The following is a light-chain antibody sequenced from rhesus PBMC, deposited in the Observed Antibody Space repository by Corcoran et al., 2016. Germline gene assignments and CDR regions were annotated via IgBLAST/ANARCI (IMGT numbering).Light chain of an antibody. J-gene: IGKJ2*01. CDR2: GAS. V-gene: IGKV3-24*04. CDR1: HSVNSY. CDR3: LQSSNWPYS. Sequence: EIVMTQSPGTLALSPGERATLSCRASHSVNSYLAWYQQKPGQAPRLLISGASSRATGIPDSFRGSGSGTDFTLTISSLEPEDVGVYFCLQSSNWPYSFGQGTKVEIK.